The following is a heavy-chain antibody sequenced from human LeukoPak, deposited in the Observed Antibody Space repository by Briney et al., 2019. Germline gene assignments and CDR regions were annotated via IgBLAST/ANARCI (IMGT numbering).Heavy chain of an antibody. V-gene: IGHV4-59*01. CDR1: GGSISTNY. CDR2: IYHSGST. D-gene: IGHD5-12*01. Sequence: SETLSLTCTLSGGSISTNYWSWIRQPPGKGLEWIGYIYHSGSTNYNPTLKSRVTISVDTSKNQFSLKLSSVTAADTAVYYCARGGGYASPIGYWGQGALVTVSS. J-gene: IGHJ4*02. CDR3: ARGGGYASPIGY.